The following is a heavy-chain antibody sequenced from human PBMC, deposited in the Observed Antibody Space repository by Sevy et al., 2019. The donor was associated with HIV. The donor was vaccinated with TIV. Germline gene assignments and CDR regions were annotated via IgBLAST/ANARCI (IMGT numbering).Heavy chain of an antibody. CDR3: ARDRRNYGGQYFDY. Sequence: GGSLRLSCSPSGFTLSDYYMSWIRQAPGKGLEWVSYISSGSSYTNYEDSVKGRFTISRDNAKNFLYLEMNNLRAEDTAVYYCARDRRNYGGQYFDYWGQGTLVTVSS. J-gene: IGHJ4*02. CDR1: GFTLSDYY. CDR2: ISSGSSYT. V-gene: IGHV3-11*06. D-gene: IGHD4-17*01.